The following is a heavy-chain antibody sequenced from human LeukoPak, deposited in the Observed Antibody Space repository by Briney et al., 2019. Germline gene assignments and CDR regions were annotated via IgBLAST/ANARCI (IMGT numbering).Heavy chain of an antibody. CDR3: ARQTGFTLFWSGYPPYFDY. Sequence: GESLKISCKGSGYSFTSYWIGWVRQMPGKGLEWMGIIYPGDSDTRYSPSFQGQVTISADKSISTAYLQWSSLKASDTAMYYCARQTGFTLFWSGYPPYFDYWGQGTLVTVSS. D-gene: IGHD3-3*01. CDR1: GYSFTSYW. J-gene: IGHJ4*02. CDR2: IYPGDSDT. V-gene: IGHV5-51*01.